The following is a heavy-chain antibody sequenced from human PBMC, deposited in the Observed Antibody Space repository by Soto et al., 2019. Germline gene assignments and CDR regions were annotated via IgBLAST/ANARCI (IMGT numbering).Heavy chain of an antibody. CDR2: IIPFFGTA. D-gene: IGHD3-10*01. CDR3: ARAPARGRLDY. CDR1: GGSSGSYA. Sequence: SVKVSCKSSGGSSGSYAIYWLRQSPGQGLEWMGGIIPFFGTANYAQKSQGRVTITADKSTSTAYMELSSLRSEDTAVYFCARAPARGRLDYWGQGTLVTVSS. J-gene: IGHJ4*02. V-gene: IGHV1-69*06.